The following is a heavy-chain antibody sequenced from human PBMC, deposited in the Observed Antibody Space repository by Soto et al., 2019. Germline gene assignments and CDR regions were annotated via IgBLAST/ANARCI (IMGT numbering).Heavy chain of an antibody. J-gene: IGHJ4*02. V-gene: IGHV4-39*07. Sequence: SETLSLTCTVSGDSISSSSYYWGWIRQPPGKGLEWIGDIYYSGTTHYNPSLKSRVTISVDTSKNQFSLKLSSVTAADTAVYYCARFPSDYWGPGTLVTVSS. CDR3: ARFPSDY. CDR2: IYYSGTT. CDR1: GDSISSSSYY.